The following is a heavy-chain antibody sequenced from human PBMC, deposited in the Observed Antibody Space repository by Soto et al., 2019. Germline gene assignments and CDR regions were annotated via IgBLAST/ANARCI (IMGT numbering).Heavy chain of an antibody. Sequence: SPTLSLTCAISGDSVSSNSAAWNWIRQSPSRGLEWLGRTYYRSKWYNDYAVSVKSRITINPDTSKNQFSLQLNSVTPEDTAVYYCAXDSSGSPYYYYYYGMDVWGQGTTVTVSS. CDR3: AXDSSGSPYYYYYYGMDV. D-gene: IGHD3-3*01. J-gene: IGHJ6*02. CDR1: GDSVSSNSAA. V-gene: IGHV6-1*01. CDR2: TYYRSKWYN.